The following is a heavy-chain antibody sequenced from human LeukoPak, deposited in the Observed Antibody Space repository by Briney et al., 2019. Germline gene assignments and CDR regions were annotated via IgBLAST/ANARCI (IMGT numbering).Heavy chain of an antibody. J-gene: IGHJ4*02. V-gene: IGHV1-2*02. CDR1: GNTFSGYY. CDR3: AREDCSGGSCYSAFDY. CDR2: INPNSGGT. D-gene: IGHD2-15*01. Sequence: ASVKVSCKASGNTFSGYYMHWVRQAPGQGREWMGWINPNSGGTNYAQKFQGRVTMTRDTSISTAYMELSRLRSDDTAVYYCAREDCSGGSCYSAFDYWGQGTLVTVSS.